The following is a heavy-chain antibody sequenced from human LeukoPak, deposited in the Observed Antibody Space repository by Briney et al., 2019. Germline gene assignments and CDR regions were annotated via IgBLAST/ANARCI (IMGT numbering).Heavy chain of an antibody. Sequence: PSETLSLTCTVSSGSISNSDYLWGWVRQPLGKGLEWIGSLHHTGSAFYHPSLKSRATVSADTSRNQFSLTLISATAADTSVYFCARVVVTGAFSTWFDPWGQGILVTVSS. CDR2: LHHTGSA. D-gene: IGHD2-15*01. CDR1: SGSISNSDYL. V-gene: IGHV4-39*01. CDR3: ARVVVTGAFSTWFDP. J-gene: IGHJ5*02.